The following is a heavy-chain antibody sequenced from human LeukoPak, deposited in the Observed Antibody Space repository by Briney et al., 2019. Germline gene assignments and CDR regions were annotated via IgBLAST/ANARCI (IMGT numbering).Heavy chain of an antibody. V-gene: IGHV4-59*01. J-gene: IGHJ5*02. Sequence: SETLSLTCTVSGGSISSYYWSWIRQPPGKGLEWIGYIYYSGSTNYNPSLKSRVTISVDKSKNQFSLKLSSVTAADTAVYYCARTTTYYYDIRVESWFDPWGQGTLVNGPS. CDR3: ARTTTYYYDIRVESWFDP. D-gene: IGHD3-22*01. CDR1: GGSISSYY. CDR2: IYYSGST.